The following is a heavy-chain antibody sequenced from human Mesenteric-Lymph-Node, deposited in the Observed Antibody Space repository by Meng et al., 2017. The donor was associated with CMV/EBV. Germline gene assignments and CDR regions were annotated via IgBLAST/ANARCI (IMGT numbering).Heavy chain of an antibody. J-gene: IGHJ6*02. CDR2: ISSSGSTI. CDR3: AREGADTAMATTLDYYYYGMDV. D-gene: IGHD5-18*01. V-gene: IGHV3-48*03. Sequence: GGSLRLSCAASGFTFSSYEMNWVRQAPGKGLEWVSYISSSGSTIYYADSVKGRFTISRDNAKNSLYLQMNSLRAEDTAVYYCAREGADTAMATTLDYYYYGMDVWGQGTTVTVSS. CDR1: GFTFSSYE.